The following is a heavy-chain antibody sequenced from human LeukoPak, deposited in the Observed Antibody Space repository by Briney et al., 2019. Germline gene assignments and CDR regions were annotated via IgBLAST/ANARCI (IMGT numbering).Heavy chain of an antibody. CDR1: GFTFSSYS. V-gene: IGHV3-48*04. J-gene: IGHJ4*02. Sequence: GGSLRLSCAASGFTFSSYSMNWVRQAPGKGLEWVSYITSSSATIYYADSVKGRFTISRDNAKNSLYLQMNSLRAEDTGVYYCARWNLGSDYWGQGTLVTVSS. CDR3: ARWNLGSDY. D-gene: IGHD1-1*01. CDR2: ITSSSATI.